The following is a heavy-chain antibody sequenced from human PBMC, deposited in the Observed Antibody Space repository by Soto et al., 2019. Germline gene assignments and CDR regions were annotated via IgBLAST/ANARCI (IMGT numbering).Heavy chain of an antibody. CDR2: SSAYNGNT. D-gene: IGHD3-22*01. CDR3: ARGDFDSSANYYAGWFDP. Sequence: VKVSCKASDYIFTNYGINWVRQAPGQGLEWMGWSSAYNGNTKYAQKFQGRVTVTTDTSISTAYMELSRLGSDDTAVYYCARGDFDSSANYYAGWFDPWGQGTLVTVSS. CDR1: DYIFTNYG. J-gene: IGHJ5*02. V-gene: IGHV1-18*01.